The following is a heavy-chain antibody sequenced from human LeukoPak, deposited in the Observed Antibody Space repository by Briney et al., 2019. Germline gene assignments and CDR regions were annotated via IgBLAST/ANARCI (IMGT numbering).Heavy chain of an antibody. V-gene: IGHV1-2*02. J-gene: IGHJ4*02. CDR1: GYTFTNYY. Sequence: ASVKVSCKASGYTFTNYYIHWVRQAPGQGLEWMGWINPNSGGTNYAQKFQGRVTMTRDTSISTAYMELSRLRSDDTAVYYCARARGGGNYPIAYWGQGTLVTVSS. CDR2: INPNSGGT. CDR3: ARARGGGNYPIAY. D-gene: IGHD4/OR15-4a*01.